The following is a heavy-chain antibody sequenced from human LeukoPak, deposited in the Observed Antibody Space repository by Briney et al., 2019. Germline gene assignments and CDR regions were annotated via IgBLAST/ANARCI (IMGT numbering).Heavy chain of an antibody. J-gene: IGHJ4*02. V-gene: IGHV4-4*07. D-gene: IGHD3-9*01. CDR1: GDSISSNY. CDR2: IYTSGNT. Sequence: SETLSPTCTVSGDSISSNYWSWIRQPAGKGLEWVGRIYTSGNTNYNPSLKSRVTISVDKSKNQFSLKLSSVTAADTAVYYCAKERYDILTGYYSDSWGQGTLVTVSS. CDR3: AKERYDILTGYYSDS.